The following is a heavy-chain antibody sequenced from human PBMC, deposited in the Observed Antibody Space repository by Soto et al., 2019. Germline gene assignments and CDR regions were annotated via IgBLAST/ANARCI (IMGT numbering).Heavy chain of an antibody. Sequence: QVQLVQSGAEVKKPGASVKVSCKASGYTFISYDINWVRQATGQGLEWMGWMYPNSGNTDYEQKFQGRVTMTRNTSISTAYMELSSLRSEDTAVYYCARGRTRFSTSSFDPWGQGTLVTVSS. D-gene: IGHD2-2*01. CDR1: GYTFISYD. CDR3: ARGRTRFSTSSFDP. CDR2: MYPNSGNT. J-gene: IGHJ5*02. V-gene: IGHV1-8*01.